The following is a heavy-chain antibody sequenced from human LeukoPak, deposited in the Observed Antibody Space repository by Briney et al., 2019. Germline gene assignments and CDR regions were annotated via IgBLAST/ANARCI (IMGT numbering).Heavy chain of an antibody. CDR1: GFTFSSYA. J-gene: IGHJ4*02. V-gene: IGHV3-64D*09. Sequence: PGGSLRLSCSASGFTFSSYAMHWVRQAPGKGLEYVSAISSNGGSTYYADSVKGRFTISRDNSKNTLYLQMSSLRAEDTAVYYCVKGVLMAYAHLDYWGQGTLVTVSS. CDR2: ISSNGGST. D-gene: IGHD2-8*01. CDR3: VKGVLMAYAHLDY.